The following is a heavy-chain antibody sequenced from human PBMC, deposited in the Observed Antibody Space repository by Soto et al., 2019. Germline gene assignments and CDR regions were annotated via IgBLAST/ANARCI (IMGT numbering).Heavy chain of an antibody. CDR3: ARSDGRY. CDR1: GGSISSGGYS. CDR2: IYYSGST. Sequence: SETLSLTCTVSGGSISSGGYSWSWIQQPPGKGLEWIGYIYYSGSTNYNPSLKSRVTISVDTSKNQFSLKLSSVTAADTAVYYCARSDGRYWGQGTLVTVSS. J-gene: IGHJ4*02. V-gene: IGHV4-61*08.